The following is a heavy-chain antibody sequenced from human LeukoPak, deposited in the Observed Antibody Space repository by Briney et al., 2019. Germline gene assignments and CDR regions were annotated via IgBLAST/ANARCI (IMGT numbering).Heavy chain of an antibody. CDR2: IYYSGST. J-gene: IGHJ2*01. CDR1: GGSISSGGYY. V-gene: IGHV4-31*03. Sequence: SQTLSLTCTVSGGSISSGGYYWSWIRQHPGKGLEWIGYIYYSGSTYYNPSLKSRVTISVDTSKNQFSLKLSSVTAADSAVYYCARCPWDAYWYFDLWGRGTPVTVSS. CDR3: ARCPWDAYWYFDL. D-gene: IGHD1-26*01.